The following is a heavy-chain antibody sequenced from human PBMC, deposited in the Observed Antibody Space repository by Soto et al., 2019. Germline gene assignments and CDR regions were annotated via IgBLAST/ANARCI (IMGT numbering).Heavy chain of an antibody. CDR2: ISAYNGNT. J-gene: IGHJ5*02. CDR3: ARARPVAEFDT. D-gene: IGHD6-19*01. CDR1: GATFTSYG. Sequence: ASVKVSCNTSGATFTSYGIICVRQAPGQGLEWMGWISAYNGNTNYAQKLQGRVTMTTDTSTSTAYMELRSLRSDDTAVYYCARARPVAEFDTWGQGTLVTVSS. V-gene: IGHV1-18*01.